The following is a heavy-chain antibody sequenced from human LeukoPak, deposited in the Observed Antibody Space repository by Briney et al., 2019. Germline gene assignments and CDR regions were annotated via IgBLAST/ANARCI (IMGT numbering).Heavy chain of an antibody. CDR3: AKDLSRSSSSFDY. CDR1: GFTFSSYA. CDR2: ISYDGSNK. Sequence: PGGSLRLSCAASGFTFSSYAMHWVRQAPGKGLEWVAVISYDGSNKYYADSVKGRFTISRDNSKNTLYLQMNSLRAEDTAVYYCAKDLSRSSSSFDYWGQGTLVTVSS. J-gene: IGHJ4*02. V-gene: IGHV3-30-3*01. D-gene: IGHD6-13*01.